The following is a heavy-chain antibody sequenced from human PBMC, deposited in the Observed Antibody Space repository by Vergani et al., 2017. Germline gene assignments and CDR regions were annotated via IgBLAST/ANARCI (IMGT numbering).Heavy chain of an antibody. D-gene: IGHD3-10*01. Sequence: EVQLVESGGGLVQPGGSLRLSCAASGFTVSSDYMSWVRQAPGKGLEWVSVIYSGGSTYYADSVKGRFTISRHNSKNTLYLQMNSLRAEGTAVYYCAREGYYGSGSYYYYYGMDVWGQGTTVTVSS. CDR3: AREGYYGSGSYYYYYGMDV. V-gene: IGHV3-53*04. J-gene: IGHJ6*02. CDR1: GFTVSSDY. CDR2: IYSGGST.